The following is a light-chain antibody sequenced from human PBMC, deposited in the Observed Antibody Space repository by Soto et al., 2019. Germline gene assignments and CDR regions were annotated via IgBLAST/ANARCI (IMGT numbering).Light chain of an antibody. CDR3: QKYSSVPL. CDR2: AAS. V-gene: IGKV1-27*01. CDR1: QGISNY. J-gene: IGKJ3*01. Sequence: DIQMTQSPASLSASVGDRVTITCRASQGISNYIAWYQQKPGKAPKLLIYAASTLQSGVPSPFSGSGSATDFTLTINSLPLEDVATYSCQKYSSVPLFGPGTKVDIK.